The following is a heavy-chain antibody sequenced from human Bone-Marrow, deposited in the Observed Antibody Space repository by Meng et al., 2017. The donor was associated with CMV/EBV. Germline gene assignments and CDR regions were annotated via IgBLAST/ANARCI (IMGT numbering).Heavy chain of an antibody. V-gene: IGHV3-30*04. CDR1: GFTFNSYA. Sequence: GGSLRLSCAASGFTFNSYAMHRVRQAPGKGLEWVAVISYDGSNKYYADSVKGRFTISRDNSKNTLYLQMNSLRAEDTAVYYCARDPLHWGQGTLVNVYS. CDR2: ISYDGSNK. J-gene: IGHJ4*02. CDR3: ARDPLH.